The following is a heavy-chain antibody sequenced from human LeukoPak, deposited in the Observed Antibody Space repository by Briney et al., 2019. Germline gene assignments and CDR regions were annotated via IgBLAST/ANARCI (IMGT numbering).Heavy chain of an antibody. CDR1: GFSFSTSA. J-gene: IGHJ3*02. CDR3: AKERGIAVAEIHDAFDI. Sequence: PGGSLRLSCAASGFSFSTSAMNWVRQAPGKGLEWVAVISYDGSNKYYADSVKGRFTISRDNSKNTLYLQMNSLRAEDTAVYYCAKERGIAVAEIHDAFDIWGQGTMVTVSS. V-gene: IGHV3-30*18. D-gene: IGHD6-19*01. CDR2: ISYDGSNK.